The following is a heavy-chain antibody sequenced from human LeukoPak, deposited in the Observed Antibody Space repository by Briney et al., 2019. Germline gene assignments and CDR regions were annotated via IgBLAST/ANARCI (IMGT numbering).Heavy chain of an antibody. V-gene: IGHV1-18*01. Sequence: GASVKVSCKATSRISWVRQAPGQGLEWMGWIGTYGGDTYYAQKFQGRITVTTDTSTSTVYMELRNLRSDDTAVYYCAREATVPYDYWGQGTLVTVSS. CDR1: TSR. CDR3: AREATVPYDY. CDR2: IGTYGGDT. J-gene: IGHJ4*02. D-gene: IGHD4-17*01.